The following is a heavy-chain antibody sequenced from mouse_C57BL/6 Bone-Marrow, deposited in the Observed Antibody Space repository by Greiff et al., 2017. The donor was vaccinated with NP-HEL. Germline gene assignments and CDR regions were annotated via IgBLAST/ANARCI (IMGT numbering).Heavy chain of an antibody. CDR3: ARRTYYYGSSYFDY. CDR2: IYPGDGDT. D-gene: IGHD1-1*01. V-gene: IGHV1-82*01. J-gene: IGHJ2*01. CDR1: GYAFSSSW. Sequence: VQLQHSGPELVKPGASVKISCKASGYAFSSSWMNWVKQRPGKGLEWIGRIYPGDGDTNYNGKFKGKATLTADKSSSTAYMQLSSLTSEDSAVYFCARRTYYYGSSYFDYWGQGTTLTVSS.